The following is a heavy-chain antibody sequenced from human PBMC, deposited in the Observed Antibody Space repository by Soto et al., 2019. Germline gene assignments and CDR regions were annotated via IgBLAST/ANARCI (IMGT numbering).Heavy chain of an antibody. CDR3: LRDAPDRADDSSGYWTFDY. J-gene: IGHJ4*02. Sequence: GGSLRRSCVVSGFTFNNYWLHWVRQGPGKGLVWVSRINSDENSTNFSDSVKGRFTISRDNAKNTLYLQMNSLRDEDTAVYYCLRDAPDRADDSSGYWTFDYWGQGTLVTVSS. D-gene: IGHD3-22*01. CDR1: GFTFNNYW. CDR2: INSDENST. V-gene: IGHV3-74*01.